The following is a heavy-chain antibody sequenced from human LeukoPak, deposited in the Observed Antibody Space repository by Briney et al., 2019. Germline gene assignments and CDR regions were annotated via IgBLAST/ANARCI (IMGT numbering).Heavy chain of an antibody. D-gene: IGHD6-6*01. Sequence: SETLSLTCTVSGYSISSGYYWGWIRRPPGKGLEWIGSIYHTGSTFYNPSLKSRVTISVDTSKNQFSLKLSSVTAADTAVYYCARVGLSSSSSAGFDYWGQGTLVTVSS. V-gene: IGHV4-38-2*02. CDR3: ARVGLSSSSSAGFDY. CDR2: IYHTGST. CDR1: GYSISSGYY. J-gene: IGHJ4*02.